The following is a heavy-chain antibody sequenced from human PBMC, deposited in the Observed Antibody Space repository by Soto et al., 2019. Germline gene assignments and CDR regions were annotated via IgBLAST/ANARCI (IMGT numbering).Heavy chain of an antibody. J-gene: IGHJ4*02. CDR2: IYPADSDT. V-gene: IGHV5-51*01. CDR1: GYNFPTSL. Sequence: GESLKISRKGSGYNFPTSLVGWVRQMPGKGLEWMGIIYPADSDTRYSPSFQGQVTMSADKSVTTAYLQWSSLKASDTAMYYCARPGSGYSYAYWGQGTLVTVSS. D-gene: IGHD5-18*01. CDR3: ARPGSGYSYAY.